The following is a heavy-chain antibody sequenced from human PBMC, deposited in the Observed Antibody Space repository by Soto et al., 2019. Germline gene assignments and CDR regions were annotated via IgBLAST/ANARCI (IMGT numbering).Heavy chain of an antibody. CDR2: IYQNGNT. V-gene: IGHV4-30-4*01. CDR1: GDSVTSGDYY. Sequence: PSETLSLTCTVSGDSVTSGDYYWSWIRQPPGKGPEWIGNIYQNGNTDYNPSLKSRLTISLDASKSQFSLKLSSGTAADTAVYYCARDRSVWGNYRPSFDYWGRGTLVTVSS. D-gene: IGHD3-16*02. CDR3: ARDRSVWGNYRPSFDY. J-gene: IGHJ4*02.